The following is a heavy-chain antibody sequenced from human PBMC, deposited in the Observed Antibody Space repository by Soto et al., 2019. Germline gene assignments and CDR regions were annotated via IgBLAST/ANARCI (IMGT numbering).Heavy chain of an antibody. D-gene: IGHD2-2*01. CDR3: ARKGVTSCWYGGGHDY. V-gene: IGHV1-18*04. CDR2: IRPYNGDT. J-gene: IGHJ4*02. Sequence: ASVKVSCKASGYPFTSFGISWVRQAPGHGIEWMGWIRPYNGDTNSAQNLQGRVTMTTDTSTSTAYMELMSLGSDDTAVYYCARKGVTSCWYGGGHDYWGQGTLVTVSS. CDR1: GYPFTSFG.